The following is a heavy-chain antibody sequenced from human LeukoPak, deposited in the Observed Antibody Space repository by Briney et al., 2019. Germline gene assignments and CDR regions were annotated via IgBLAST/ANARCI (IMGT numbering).Heavy chain of an antibody. CDR3: ARGRGSRTGYNGDYLDY. J-gene: IGHJ4*02. Sequence: SVKVSCKASGGTFSNYAINWVRQAPGQGLEWMGRITPILGLVNYAQKFQGRVTITADRSTSTGYMAVAGLRSDDTAVYYCARGRGSRTGYNGDYLDYWGQGTLVTVSS. V-gene: IGHV1-69*04. CDR1: GGTFSNYA. CDR2: ITPILGLV. D-gene: IGHD5-18*01.